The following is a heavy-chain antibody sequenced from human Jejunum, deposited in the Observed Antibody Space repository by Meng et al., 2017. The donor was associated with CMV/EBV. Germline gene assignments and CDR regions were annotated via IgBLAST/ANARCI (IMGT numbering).Heavy chain of an antibody. CDR3: AKVPGGSYSAFDY. D-gene: IGHD3-10*01. V-gene: IGHV3-23*03. Sequence: SGFPFSSYAFSWVRQAPGKGLEWVAKIMNGGSSTYYPDSVKGRFTISRDNAKNTLYLQIDSLRAEDTAMYYCAKVPGGSYSAFDYWGQGALVTVSS. J-gene: IGHJ4*02. CDR2: IMNGGSST. CDR1: GFPFSSYA.